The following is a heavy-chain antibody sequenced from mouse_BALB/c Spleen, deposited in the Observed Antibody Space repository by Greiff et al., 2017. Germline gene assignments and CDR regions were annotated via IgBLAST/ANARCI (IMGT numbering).Heavy chain of an antibody. CDR2: ISSGGSYT. D-gene: IGHD2-4*01. CDR3: ARLSTMITDWFAY. V-gene: IGHV5-6*01. Sequence: EVMLVESGGDLVKPGGSLKLSCAASGFTFSSYGMSWVRQTPDKRLEWVATISSGGSYTYYPDSVKGRFTISRDNAKNTRYLQMSSLKSEETAMYYCARLSTMITDWFAYWGQGTLVTVSA. CDR1: GFTFSSYG. J-gene: IGHJ3*01.